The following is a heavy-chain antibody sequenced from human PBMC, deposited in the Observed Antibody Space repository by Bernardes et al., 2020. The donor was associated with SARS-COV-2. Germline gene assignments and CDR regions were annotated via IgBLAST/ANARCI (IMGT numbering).Heavy chain of an antibody. V-gene: IGHV1-24*01. D-gene: IGHD6-19*01. Sequence: ASVKVSCEVSGYTLTELSMHWVRQAPGKGLEWMGGFDPEDGETIYAQKFQGRVTMTEDTSTDTAYMELSSLRSEDTAVYYCATAPAVAPTNWFDPWGQGTLVTVSS. CDR3: ATAPAVAPTNWFDP. CDR2: FDPEDGET. J-gene: IGHJ5*02. CDR1: GYTLTELS.